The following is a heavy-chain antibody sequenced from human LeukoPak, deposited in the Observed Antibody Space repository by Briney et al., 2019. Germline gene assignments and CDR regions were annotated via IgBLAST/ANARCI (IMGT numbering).Heavy chain of an antibody. CDR2: ISSSSSTI. CDR3: ASLGYDYVWGSYRYPDY. D-gene: IGHD3-16*02. CDR1: GFTFSSYW. Sequence: GGSLRLSCAASGFTFSSYWMHWVRQAPGKGLEWVSYISSSSSTIYYADSVKGRFTISRDNAKNSLYLQMNSLRDEDTAVYYCASLGYDYVWGSYRYPDYWGQGTLVTVSS. J-gene: IGHJ4*02. V-gene: IGHV3-48*02.